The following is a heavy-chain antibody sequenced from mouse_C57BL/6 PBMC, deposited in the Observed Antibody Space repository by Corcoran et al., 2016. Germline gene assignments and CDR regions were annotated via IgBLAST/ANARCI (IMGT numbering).Heavy chain of an antibody. CDR3: ARNYGSSLFAY. V-gene: IGHV1-18*01. Sequence: EVQLQQSGPELVKPGASVKLPCKASGYTFPDYNMDWVKQSHGKSLEWIGDINPNNGGTIYNQKFKGKATLTVDKSSSTAYMELRSLTSEDTAVYYCARNYGSSLFAYWGQGTLVTVSA. J-gene: IGHJ3*01. D-gene: IGHD1-1*01. CDR1: GYTFPDYN. CDR2: INPNNGGT.